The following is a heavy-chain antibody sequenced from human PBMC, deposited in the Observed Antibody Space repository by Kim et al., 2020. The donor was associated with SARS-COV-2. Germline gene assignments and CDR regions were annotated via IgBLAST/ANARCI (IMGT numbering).Heavy chain of an antibody. Sequence: GRSLRLSCAASGFNSNTYWMHWVRQAPGKGLVWVSRISSDGSSTTYADSVKGRFTISRDNAKNTMYLQMNSLRAEDTAVYYCARGRGNSDWYAGYDYWGQGSLVSVSS. CDR2: ISSDGSST. D-gene: IGHD3-9*01. CDR1: GFNSNTYW. V-gene: IGHV3-74*01. CDR3: ARGRGNSDWYAGYDY. J-gene: IGHJ4*02.